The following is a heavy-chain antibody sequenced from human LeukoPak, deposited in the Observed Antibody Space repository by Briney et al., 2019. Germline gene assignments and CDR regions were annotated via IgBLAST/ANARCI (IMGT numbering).Heavy chain of an antibody. Sequence: PGGSLRLSCAASGFTFSIYGMNWVRQAPGKGLEWVSSISSSNSYIYYADSVKGRFTISRDNAKNSLYLQMNSLRAEDTAVYYCAREGCSSCSCYFDYWGQGTLVTVSS. V-gene: IGHV3-21*01. CDR2: ISSSNSYI. CDR3: AREGCSSCSCYFDY. CDR1: GFTFSIYG. J-gene: IGHJ4*02. D-gene: IGHD2-15*01.